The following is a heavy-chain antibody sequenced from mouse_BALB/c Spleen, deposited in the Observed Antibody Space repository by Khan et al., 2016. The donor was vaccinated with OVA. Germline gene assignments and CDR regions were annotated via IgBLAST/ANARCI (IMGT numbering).Heavy chain of an antibody. CDR3: ARANYYGSSLYALDY. J-gene: IGHJ4*01. CDR2: IGPGHGNA. V-gene: IGHV1S41*01. CDR1: GYTFTSYW. Sequence: DLVKPGTSVKLSCKASGYTFTSYWINWIKQRPGQGLEWVGHIGPGHGNAYYNEIFKGKATLTVDTSSSTAYIQLSGLSSEDSAVYCCARANYYGSSLYALDYWGQGTSVTVSS. D-gene: IGHD1-1*01.